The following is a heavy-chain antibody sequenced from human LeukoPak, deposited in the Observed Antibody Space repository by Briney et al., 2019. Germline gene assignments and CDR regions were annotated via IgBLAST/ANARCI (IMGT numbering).Heavy chain of an antibody. D-gene: IGHD2-21*01. CDR1: GGSFSGYY. CDR2: INHSGST. CDR3: ARAPRWLLPTAPYYFDY. Sequence: SETLSLTCAVYGGSFSGYYWSWIRQPPGKGLEWIGEINHSGSTNYNPSLKSRVTISVDTSKNQFSLKLSSVTAADTAVYYCARAPRWLLPTAPYYFDYWGQGTLVTVSS. V-gene: IGHV4-34*01. J-gene: IGHJ4*02.